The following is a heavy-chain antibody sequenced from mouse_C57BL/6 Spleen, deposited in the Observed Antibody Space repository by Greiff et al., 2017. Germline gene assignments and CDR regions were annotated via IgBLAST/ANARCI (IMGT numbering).Heavy chain of an antibody. J-gene: IGHJ4*01. CDR2: ISSGSSTI. V-gene: IGHV5-17*01. CDR1: GFTFSDYG. D-gene: IGHD2-4*01. Sequence: EVQRVESGGGLVKPGGSLKLSCAASGFTFSDYGMHWVRQAPEKGLEWVAYISSGSSTIYYADTVKGRFTISRDNAKNTLFLQMTSLRSEDTALYYCARGYEYGPHYYAMDYWGQGTSVTVSS. CDR3: ARGYEYGPHYYAMDY.